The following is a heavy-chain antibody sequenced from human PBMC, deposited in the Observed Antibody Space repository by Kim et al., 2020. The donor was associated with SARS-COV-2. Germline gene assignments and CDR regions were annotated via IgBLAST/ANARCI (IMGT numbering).Heavy chain of an antibody. CDR2: INHSGST. D-gene: IGHD3-22*01. Sequence: SETLSLTCAVYGGSFSGYYWSWIRQPPGKGLEWIGEINHSGSTNYNPSLKSRVTISVDTSKNQFSLKLSSVTAADTAVYYCARGRRITMIFDYWGQGTLV. CDR1: GGSFSGYY. J-gene: IGHJ4*02. V-gene: IGHV4-34*01. CDR3: ARGRRITMIFDY.